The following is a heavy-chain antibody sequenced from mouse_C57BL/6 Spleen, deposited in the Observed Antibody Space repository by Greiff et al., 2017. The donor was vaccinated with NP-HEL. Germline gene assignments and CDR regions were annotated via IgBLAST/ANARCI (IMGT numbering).Heavy chain of an antibody. Sequence: VQLQQSGAELARPGASVKLSCKASGYTFTSYGISWVKQRTGQGLEWIGEIYPRSGNTYYNEKFKGKATLTADKSSSTAYMELRSLTSEDSAVYFCARSTMITNDYAMDYWGQGTSVTGSS. J-gene: IGHJ4*01. CDR3: ARSTMITNDYAMDY. CDR1: GYTFTSYG. D-gene: IGHD2-4*01. V-gene: IGHV1-81*01. CDR2: IYPRSGNT.